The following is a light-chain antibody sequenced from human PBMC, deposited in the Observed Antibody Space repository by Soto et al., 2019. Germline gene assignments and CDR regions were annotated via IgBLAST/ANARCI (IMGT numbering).Light chain of an antibody. V-gene: IGKV1-5*01. CDR1: QSISSW. CDR2: DAS. J-gene: IGKJ1*01. CDR3: QQYNSYPWT. Sequence: DSQMPQSPSTLSASVGDRVTITCRASQSISSWLAWYQQKPGKAPKLLIYDASSLESGVPSRFSGSGSGTEFTLTISSLQSDDFATYYCQQYNSYPWTFGQGTKVDIK.